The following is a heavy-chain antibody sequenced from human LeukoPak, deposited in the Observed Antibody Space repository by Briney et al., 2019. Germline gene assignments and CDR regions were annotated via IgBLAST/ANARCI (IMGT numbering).Heavy chain of an antibody. CDR2: IYYSGST. J-gene: IGHJ4*02. CDR1: GGSISSSSYY. Sequence: PSETLSLTCTVSGGSISSSSYYWGWIRQPPGKGLEWIGSIYYSGSTYYNPSLKSRVTISVDTSKNQFSLKLSSVTAADAAVYYCAKESSSGYYYPFDYWGQGTQVTVSS. V-gene: IGHV4-39*01. D-gene: IGHD3-22*01. CDR3: AKESSSGYYYPFDY.